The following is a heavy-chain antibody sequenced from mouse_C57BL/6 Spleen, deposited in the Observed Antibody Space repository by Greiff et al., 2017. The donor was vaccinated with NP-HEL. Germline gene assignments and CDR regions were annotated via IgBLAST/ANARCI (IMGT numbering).Heavy chain of an antibody. J-gene: IGHJ2*01. CDR2: ISDGGSYT. V-gene: IGHV5-4*01. D-gene: IGHD3-1*01. Sequence: EVMLVESGGGLVKPGGSLKLSCAASGFTFSSYAMSWVRQTPEKRLEWVATISDGGSYTYYPDNVKGRFTISRDNAKNNLYLQMSHLKSEDTAMYYCARDRGRGSYVDYWGQGTTLTVSS. CDR1: GFTFSSYA. CDR3: ARDRGRGSYVDY.